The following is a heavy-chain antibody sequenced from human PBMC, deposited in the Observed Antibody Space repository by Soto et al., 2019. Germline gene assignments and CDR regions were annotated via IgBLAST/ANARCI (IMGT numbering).Heavy chain of an antibody. CDR3: ARAFDIFTRYYFAY. CDR2: IYYSGST. CDR1: GGSISSGDYY. D-gene: IGHD3-9*01. V-gene: IGHV4-30-4*01. Sequence: PSETLSLTCTVSGGSISSGDYYWSWIRQPPGKGLEWIGYIYYSGSTYYNPSLKSRVTISVDTSKNQFSLKLSSVTAADTAVYYCARAFDIFTRYYFAYWGQGTLVTVSS. J-gene: IGHJ4*02.